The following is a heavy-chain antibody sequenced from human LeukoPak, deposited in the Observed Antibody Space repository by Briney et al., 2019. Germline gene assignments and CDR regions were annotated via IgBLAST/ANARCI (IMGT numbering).Heavy chain of an antibody. CDR2: ITYSSRII. V-gene: IGHV3-48*01. Sequence: PGGSLRLSCAASGFTFSSYSMTWVRQAPGKGLEWVSYITYSSRIIYYTDSVRGRFTISRDNAKNSLYLQMNSLRAEDTAVYYCVRQYYYGSGSYLWAPDYWGQGTLVTVSS. CDR1: GFTFSSYS. J-gene: IGHJ4*02. D-gene: IGHD3-10*01. CDR3: VRQYYYGSGSYLWAPDY.